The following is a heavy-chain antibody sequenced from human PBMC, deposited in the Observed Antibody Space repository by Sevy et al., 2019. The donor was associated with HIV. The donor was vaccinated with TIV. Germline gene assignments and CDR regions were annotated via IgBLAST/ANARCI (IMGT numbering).Heavy chain of an antibody. V-gene: IGHV4-61*01. CDR2: IYYSGST. Sequence: SETLSLTCTVSGGSVSSGSYYWSWIRQPPGKGLEWIGYIYYSGSTNYNPSLKSRVTISVDTSKNQFSLKLSSVTAADTAVYYCARGGRGLAWFSSDYWGQGTLVTVSS. J-gene: IGHJ4*02. CDR3: ARGGRGLAWFSSDY. CDR1: GGSVSSGSYY. D-gene: IGHD3-3*01.